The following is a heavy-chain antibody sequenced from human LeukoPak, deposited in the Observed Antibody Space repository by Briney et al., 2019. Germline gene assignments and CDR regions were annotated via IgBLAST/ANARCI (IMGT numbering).Heavy chain of an antibody. CDR1: GGSISSYY. J-gene: IGHJ3*02. V-gene: IGHV4-4*07. CDR3: ARVGCSSTSCYAFDI. Sequence: SETLSLTCTVSGGSISSYYWSWIRQPAGKGLEWIGRIYTSGSTNYNPSLKSRVTMSVDTSKNQFSLKLSSVTAADTAVYYCARVGCSSTSCYAFDIWGQGTMVTVSS. D-gene: IGHD2-2*01. CDR2: IYTSGST.